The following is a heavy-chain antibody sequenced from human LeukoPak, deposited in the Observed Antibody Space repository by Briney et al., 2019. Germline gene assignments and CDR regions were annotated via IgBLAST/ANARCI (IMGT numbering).Heavy chain of an antibody. V-gene: IGHV3-30-3*01. D-gene: IGHD1-26*01. CDR3: ARAEWELLGQVKY. CDR1: GFTFSSYA. J-gene: IGHJ4*02. CDR2: ISYDGSNK. Sequence: GGSLRLSCAASGFTFSSYAMHWVRQAPGKGLEWVAVISYDGSNKYYADSVKGRFTISRDNSKNTLYLQMNSLRAGDTAVYYCARAEWELLGQVKYWGQGTLVTVSS.